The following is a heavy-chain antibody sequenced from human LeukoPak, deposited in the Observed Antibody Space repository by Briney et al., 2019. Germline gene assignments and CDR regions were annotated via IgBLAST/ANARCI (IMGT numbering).Heavy chain of an antibody. J-gene: IGHJ5*02. V-gene: IGHV1-2*02. Sequence: ASVKVSCKASGYIFTGYYMHWVRQAPGQGLEWMGWINPNSGDTNYAQKFQGRVTMTRDTAISTAYMELSRLRSDDTAVYYCARDNVAVAGPNWFDPWGQGTLVTVSS. CDR1: GYIFTGYY. D-gene: IGHD6-19*01. CDR3: ARDNVAVAGPNWFDP. CDR2: INPNSGDT.